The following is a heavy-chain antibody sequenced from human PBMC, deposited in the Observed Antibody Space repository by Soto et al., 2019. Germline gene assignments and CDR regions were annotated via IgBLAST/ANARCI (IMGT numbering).Heavy chain of an antibody. CDR1: GYTFTSYD. CDR3: ARALTYYDFWSGSPSNWFDR. Sequence: ASVKVSCKASGYTFTSYDINWVRQATGQGLEWMGWMNPNSGNTGYAQKFQGRVTMTRNTSISTAYMELSSLRSEDTAVYYCARALTYYDFWSGSPSNWFDRWGQGNLVTVSS. V-gene: IGHV1-8*01. D-gene: IGHD3-3*01. J-gene: IGHJ5*02. CDR2: MNPNSGNT.